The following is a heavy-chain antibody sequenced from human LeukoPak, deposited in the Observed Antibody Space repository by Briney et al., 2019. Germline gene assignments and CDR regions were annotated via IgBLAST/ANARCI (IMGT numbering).Heavy chain of an antibody. D-gene: IGHD4-11*01. CDR2: ISWNSGSI. V-gene: IGHV3-9*01. Sequence: GGSLRLSCAASGFTFDDYAMHWVRQAPGKGLEWVSGISWNSGSIGYADSVKGRFTISRDNAKNSLYLQMNSLRAEDTAVYYCAKGIMTTASYFDYWGQGTLVTVSS. J-gene: IGHJ4*02. CDR3: AKGIMTTASYFDY. CDR1: GFTFDDYA.